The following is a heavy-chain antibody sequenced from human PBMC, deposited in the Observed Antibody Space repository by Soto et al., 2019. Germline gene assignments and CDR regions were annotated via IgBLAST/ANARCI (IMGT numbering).Heavy chain of an antibody. CDR2: IRKDGSQR. CDR3: ASDVATGSGGLYFYAFDI. CDR1: EFAFSSYW. D-gene: IGHD2-8*01. Sequence: EVQLVESGGGLVQPGGSLTLSCAASEFAFSSYWMTWVRQAPGKGLEWVANIRKDGSQRSYLDSVRGRFTISRDNSKNAVYLQMYSLRAEDTALYFCASDVATGSGGLYFYAFDIWGQGTMVTVSS. J-gene: IGHJ3*02. V-gene: IGHV3-7*05.